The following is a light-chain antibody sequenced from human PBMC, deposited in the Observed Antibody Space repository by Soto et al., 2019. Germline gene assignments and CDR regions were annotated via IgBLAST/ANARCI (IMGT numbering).Light chain of an antibody. V-gene: IGKV3-11*01. CDR3: QQRSNWPPTWT. CDR1: QSVSTY. J-gene: IGKJ1*01. Sequence: EIVLTQSPATLSLSPGQRATLSCRASQSVSTYLAWYQQKPGQAPRLLIYDASTRATGIPARFSGSGSGTDFNLTIISLEPEDFAVYYCQQRSNWPPTWTFGQGTKVEIK. CDR2: DAS.